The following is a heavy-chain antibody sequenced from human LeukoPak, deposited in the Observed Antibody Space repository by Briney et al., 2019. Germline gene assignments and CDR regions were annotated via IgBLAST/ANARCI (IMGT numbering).Heavy chain of an antibody. CDR2: IYYSGST. V-gene: IGHV4-39*07. J-gene: IGHJ6*03. CDR3: ARVVNWNSNYYYYYMDV. Sequence: SETLSLTCTVSGGSISRSRDYWGWIRQPPGKGLEWIGSIYYSGSTYSNPSLKSRVTISGDTSKNQFSLKLSSVTAADTAVYYCARVVNWNSNYYYYYMDVWGKGTTVTVSS. D-gene: IGHD1-7*01. CDR1: GGSISRSRDY.